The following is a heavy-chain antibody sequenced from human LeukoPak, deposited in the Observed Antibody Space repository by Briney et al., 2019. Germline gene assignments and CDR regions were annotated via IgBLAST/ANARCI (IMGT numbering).Heavy chain of an antibody. CDR1: GGTFSSYA. J-gene: IGHJ5*02. V-gene: IGHV1-69*05. D-gene: IGHD2-15*01. CDR2: IIPIFGAP. Sequence: SVKVSCKASGGTFSSYAISWVRQAPGQGLEWMGRIIPIFGAPNYAQKFQGSVTITTDESTRTAYMELSSLRSGDTAVYYCARGGSCSGGSCSYNWFDPWGQGTLVTVSS. CDR3: ARGGSCSGGSCSYNWFDP.